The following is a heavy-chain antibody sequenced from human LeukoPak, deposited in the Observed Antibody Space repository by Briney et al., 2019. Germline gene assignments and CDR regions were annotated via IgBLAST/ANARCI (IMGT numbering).Heavy chain of an antibody. CDR2: INHSGST. V-gene: IGHV4-34*01. Sequence: SETLSLTCAVYGGSFSSYYWSWIRQPPGKGLEWIGEINHSGSTNYNPSLKSRVTISVGTSKNQFSLKLSSVTAADTAVYYCASSPPMVRGASAFDIWGQGTMVTVSS. J-gene: IGHJ3*02. CDR3: ASSPPMVRGASAFDI. CDR1: GGSFSSYY. D-gene: IGHD3-10*01.